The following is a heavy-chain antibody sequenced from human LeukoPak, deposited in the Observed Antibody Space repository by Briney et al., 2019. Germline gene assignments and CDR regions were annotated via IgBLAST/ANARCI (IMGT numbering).Heavy chain of an antibody. CDR1: GYTFTGYY. CDR3: ARWNILRFLEWLTQGGAFDI. D-gene: IGHD3-3*01. J-gene: IGHJ3*02. V-gene: IGHV1-2*02. CDR2: INPNSGGT. Sequence: ASVKVSCKASGYTFTGYYMHWVRQAPGQGLEWMGWINPNSGGTNYAQKFQGRVTMTRDTSISTAYMELSRLRSDDTAVYYCARWNILRFLEWLTQGGAFDIWGQGTMVTVSS.